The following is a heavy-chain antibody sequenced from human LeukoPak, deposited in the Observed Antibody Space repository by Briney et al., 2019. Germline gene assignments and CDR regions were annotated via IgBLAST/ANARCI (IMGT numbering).Heavy chain of an antibody. V-gene: IGHV1-3*01. D-gene: IGHD4-17*01. CDR3: ARDGIYGDCDV. J-gene: IGHJ3*01. Sequence: ASVKVSCKASGYTFTTYPMHWVRQAPGQRLEWMGWINAGNGNTKYSPKFQGRVTITRDTSASTAYMELSSLRSEDTAIYYCARDGIYGDCDVWGQGTMVTVSS. CDR2: INAGNGNT. CDR1: GYTFTTYP.